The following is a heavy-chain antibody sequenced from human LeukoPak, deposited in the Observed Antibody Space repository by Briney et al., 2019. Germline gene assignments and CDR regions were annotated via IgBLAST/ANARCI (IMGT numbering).Heavy chain of an antibody. CDR1: GGSISSGGYS. J-gene: IGHJ3*02. D-gene: IGHD6-25*01. V-gene: IGHV4-30-2*01. CDR2: ISHSGCT. CDR3: ARGRPANMAFDI. Sequence: SHTLSLTCAVSGGSISSGGYSWGWIRQPPGKGLEWIGHISHSGCTYYNPSLKSRVSISLDRSKNQFSLNLTSVSGADTAVYFCARGRPANMAFDIWGQGTMVPVSS.